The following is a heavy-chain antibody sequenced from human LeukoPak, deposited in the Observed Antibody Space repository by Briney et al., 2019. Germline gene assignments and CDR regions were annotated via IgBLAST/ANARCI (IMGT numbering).Heavy chain of an antibody. V-gene: IGHV1-69*04. Sequence: ASVKVSCKASGGTFSSYTISWVRQAPGQGLEWMGRIIPILSIANYAQKFQGRVTITADKSTSTAYMELSSLRSEDTAVYYCARDRVNSSSWFRLPDYWGQGTLVTVSS. J-gene: IGHJ4*02. CDR3: ARDRVNSSSWFRLPDY. CDR1: GGTFSSYT. CDR2: IIPILSIA. D-gene: IGHD6-13*01.